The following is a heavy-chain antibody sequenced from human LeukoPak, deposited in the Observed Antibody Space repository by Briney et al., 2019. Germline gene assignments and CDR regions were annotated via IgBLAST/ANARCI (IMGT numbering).Heavy chain of an antibody. CDR1: GGPISSGGYY. J-gene: IGHJ6*03. D-gene: IGHD6-13*01. V-gene: IGHV4-31*03. CDR3: ARDSSSGYSSSWNYYYYMDV. CDR2: IYYSGST. Sequence: SETLSLTCTVSGGPISSGGYYWSWIRQHPGKGLEWIGYIYYSGSTYYNPSLKSRVTISVDTSKNQFSLKLSSVTAADTAVYYCARDSSSGYSSSWNYYYYMDVWGKGTTVTVSS.